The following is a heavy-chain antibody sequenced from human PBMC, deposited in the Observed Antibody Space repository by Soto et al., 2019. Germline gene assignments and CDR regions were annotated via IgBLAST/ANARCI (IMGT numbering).Heavy chain of an antibody. CDR3: AKGGNILAPYEILTGYFYYYYMDV. CDR1: GFTFSSYA. D-gene: IGHD3-9*01. V-gene: IGHV3-23*01. CDR2: ISGSGGST. Sequence: GGSLRLSCAASGFTFSSYAMSWVRQAPGKGLEWVSAISGSGGSTYYADSVKGRFTISRDNSKNTLYLQMNSLRAEDTAVYYCAKGGNILAPYEILTGYFYYYYMDVWGKGTTVTVSS. J-gene: IGHJ6*03.